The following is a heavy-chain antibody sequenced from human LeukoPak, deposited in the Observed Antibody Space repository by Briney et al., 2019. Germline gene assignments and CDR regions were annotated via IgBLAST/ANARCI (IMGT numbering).Heavy chain of an antibody. V-gene: IGHV3-7*01. CDR2: IKQDGSEE. J-gene: IGHJ3*02. D-gene: IGHD3-3*01. CDR1: GVNFSSYW. Sequence: PGGSLRLSCAVSGVNFSSYWMSWVRQAPGKGLEWVANIKQDGSEEYYVDSVKGRFTISRDNAKNSLYLQMNSLRAEDTAVYYCARDGFGAAFDIWGQGTMVTVSS. CDR3: ARDGFGAAFDI.